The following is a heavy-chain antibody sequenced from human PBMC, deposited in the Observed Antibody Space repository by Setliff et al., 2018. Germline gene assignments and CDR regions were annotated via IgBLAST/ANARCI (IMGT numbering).Heavy chain of an antibody. CDR2: IYPGDSDT. CDR3: ARSRSNFWSGYFNWFDP. V-gene: IGHV5-51*01. D-gene: IGHD3-3*01. CDR1: GYSFTSYW. J-gene: IGHJ5*02. Sequence: GESLKISCKGSGYSFTSYWIGWVRQMPGNGLEWMGIIYPGDSDTRYSPSFQGQVTISADKSISTAYLQWSSLKASDTAMYYCARSRSNFWSGYFNWFDPWGQGTLVTVS.